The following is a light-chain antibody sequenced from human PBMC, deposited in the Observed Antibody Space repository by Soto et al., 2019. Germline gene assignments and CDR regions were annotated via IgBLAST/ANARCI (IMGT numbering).Light chain of an antibody. V-gene: IGLV1-44*01. CDR1: SSNIGTNT. Sequence: QSALTQPPSASGTPGQRVTISCSGSSSNIGTNTVNWYQQFPGSAPQLLLYNTNQRPSGVPGRFSGSKSGTSASLAISGLPSEDEADYYCAAWDGSLDVVLFGGGTKLTVL. CDR3: AAWDGSLDVVL. CDR2: NTN. J-gene: IGLJ2*01.